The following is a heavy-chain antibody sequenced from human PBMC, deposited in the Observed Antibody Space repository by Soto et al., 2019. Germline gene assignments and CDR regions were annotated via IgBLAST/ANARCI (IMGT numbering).Heavy chain of an antibody. V-gene: IGHV3-23*01. CDR1: GFTFSSYA. D-gene: IGHD1-26*01. Sequence: EVQLLESGGGLVQPGGSLRLSCAASGFTFSSYAMRWVRQAPVKGLEWVSAISGSGGSTYYADSVTGRFTISRDNSKKTLYLQMNRLRAEDTAVYYCTRRGSGRNYDYWGQGTLVTVSS. CDR2: ISGSGGST. J-gene: IGHJ4*02. CDR3: TRRGSGRNYDY.